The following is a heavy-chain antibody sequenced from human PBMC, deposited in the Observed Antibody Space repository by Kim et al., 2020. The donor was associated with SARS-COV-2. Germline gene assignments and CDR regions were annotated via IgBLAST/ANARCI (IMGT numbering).Heavy chain of an antibody. D-gene: IGHD1-1*01. J-gene: IGHJ4*02. CDR3: AKDRALYNDHDGLNY. Sequence: DSVKGRFTVSRDNSKNTLYLQMNSLRAEDTAVYYCAKDRALYNDHDGLNYWGQGTLVTVSS. V-gene: IGHV3-30*02.